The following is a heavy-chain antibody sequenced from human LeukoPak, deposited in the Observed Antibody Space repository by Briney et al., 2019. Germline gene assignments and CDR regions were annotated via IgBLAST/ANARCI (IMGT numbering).Heavy chain of an antibody. V-gene: IGHV3-7*03. CDR2: IKQDGSEK. J-gene: IGHJ4*02. Sequence: GGSLRLSCAASGFTFSSYWMSWVRQAPGKGLEWVANIKQDGSEKYYVDSVKGRFTISRDNAKNSLYLQMNSLRAEDTAVYYCARLGIIAAAGSNDYWGQGTLVTVSS. D-gene: IGHD6-13*01. CDR3: ARLGIIAAAGSNDY. CDR1: GFTFSSYW.